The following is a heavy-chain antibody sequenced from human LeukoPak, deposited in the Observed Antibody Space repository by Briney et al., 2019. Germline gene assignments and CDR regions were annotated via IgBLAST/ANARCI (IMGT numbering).Heavy chain of an antibody. D-gene: IGHD1-26*01. V-gene: IGHV3-7*05. CDR3: ARGGNYALHY. J-gene: IGHJ4*02. CDR1: GFTFSVYW. CDR2: IQQDGSET. Sequence: GGSLRLSCAASGFTFSVYWMNWVRQAPGKGLEWLASIQQDGSETYYVDSVKGRFTISRDSARNSLSLQMNSLRAEDTAVYYCARGGNYALHYWGQGALVTVSS.